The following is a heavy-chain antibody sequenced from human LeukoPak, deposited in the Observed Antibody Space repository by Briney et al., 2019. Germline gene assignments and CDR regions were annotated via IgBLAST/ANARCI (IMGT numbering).Heavy chain of an antibody. CDR1: GFTFSRYW. CDR3: AREAY. CDR2: VKEDGSQK. V-gene: IGHV3-7*01. Sequence: GGSLRPSCAASGFTFSRYWMSWVRQAPGKGLGWVASVKEDGSQKNYVDTVKGRFTISRDNAKKSLVLQMNSLRVEDTAVYYFAREAYWGPGTLVTVSS. J-gene: IGHJ4*02.